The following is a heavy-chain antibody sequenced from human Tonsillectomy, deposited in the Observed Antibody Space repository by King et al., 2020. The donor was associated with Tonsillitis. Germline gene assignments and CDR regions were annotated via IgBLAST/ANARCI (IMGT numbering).Heavy chain of an antibody. Sequence: VQLVESGGGLVQPGGSLRLSCAASGFTFSSYWMSWVRQAPGKGLEWVANIKQDGSEKYYVDSVKGRFTISRDNAKNSLYLQMISLKAEDTAVYYCARDNRISSGLCPPDYWGQGTLVTVSS. CDR2: IKQDGSEK. CDR1: GFTFSSYW. J-gene: IGHJ4*02. D-gene: IGHD6-19*01. V-gene: IGHV3-7*03. CDR3: ARDNRISSGLCPPDY.